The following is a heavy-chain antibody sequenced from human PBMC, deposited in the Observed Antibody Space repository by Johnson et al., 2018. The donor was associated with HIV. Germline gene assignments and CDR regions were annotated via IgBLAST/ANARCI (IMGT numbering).Heavy chain of an antibody. CDR3: AKGEAQEGWIQVGSYAFDF. J-gene: IGHJ3*01. D-gene: IGHD5-12*01. CDR1: GFTFSNYD. V-gene: IGHV3-13*01. CDR2: IGTSGDT. Sequence: VQLVESGGGLVQPGGSLRLSCGVSGFTFSNYDMHWVRQATGKGLEWVSGIGTSGDTYYPGSVKGRFTISRETAKNSLYLQMNSLGVGDTAVYYCAKGEAQEGWIQVGSYAFDFWGRGTMVTVSS.